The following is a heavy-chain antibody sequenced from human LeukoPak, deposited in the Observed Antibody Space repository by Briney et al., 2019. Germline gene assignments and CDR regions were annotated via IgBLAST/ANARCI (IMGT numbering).Heavy chain of an antibody. Sequence: PGGSLRLYCAASGFTFSSSGMHWVRQAPGKGLEWVTFIGYDGSNNYDGSSKYYADSVKGRFTISRDNSKNTLYLQMNSLRPEDTALYYCAKDYPSAVGASPFEYWGQGNLVTVS. D-gene: IGHD1-26*01. J-gene: IGHJ4*02. V-gene: IGHV3-30*02. CDR2: IGYDGSNNYDGSSK. CDR3: AKDYPSAVGASPFEY. CDR1: GFTFSSSG.